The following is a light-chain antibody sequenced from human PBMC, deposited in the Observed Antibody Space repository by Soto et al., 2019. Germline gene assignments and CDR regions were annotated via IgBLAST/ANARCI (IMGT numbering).Light chain of an antibody. CDR3: QHYYRYPPLA. V-gene: IGKV1-8*01. Sequence: AIRMNQSPSAFSAYTGDRVTITCRASQGIRSYLAWYQQKPGKAPKLMIYAASTLQSGVPSRFSRSGSGTDFTRAISCLQAEDFATYYCQHYYRYPPLAFGGGTQVESK. CDR2: AAS. CDR1: QGIRSY. J-gene: IGKJ4*02.